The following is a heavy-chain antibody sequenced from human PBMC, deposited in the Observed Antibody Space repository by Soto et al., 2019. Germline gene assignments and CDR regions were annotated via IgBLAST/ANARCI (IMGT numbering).Heavy chain of an antibody. CDR2: ISSNGVGT. Sequence: EVQLAESGGGLAQPGGSLRLSCAASGFTLSGYAMDWVRQAPGKGLEYVSGISSNGVGTYYANSVQGRFTISRDNSKNTVYSHMDSLRPEDMAVYDCARPGRSDLYYVDGWGKGTTVTVSS. J-gene: IGHJ6*03. V-gene: IGHV3-64*01. CDR1: GFTLSGYA. CDR3: ARPGRSDLYYVDG. D-gene: IGHD3-10*01.